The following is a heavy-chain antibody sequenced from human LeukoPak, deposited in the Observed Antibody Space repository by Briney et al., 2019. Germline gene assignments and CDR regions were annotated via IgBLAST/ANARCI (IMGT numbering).Heavy chain of an antibody. V-gene: IGHV3-23*01. CDR1: GFTFGSYA. Sequence: GGSLRLSCTASGFTFGSYAMSWVRQAPGTGLEWVSSIYGSGETTHYADSVKGRITVSRDNSKKTLYLEMDSLRVEDTAVYYCAGGIDYFDTSGYYFEILQYWGQGTLVTVSS. CDR2: IYGSGETT. J-gene: IGHJ1*01. CDR3: AGGIDYFDTSGYYFEILQY. D-gene: IGHD3-22*01.